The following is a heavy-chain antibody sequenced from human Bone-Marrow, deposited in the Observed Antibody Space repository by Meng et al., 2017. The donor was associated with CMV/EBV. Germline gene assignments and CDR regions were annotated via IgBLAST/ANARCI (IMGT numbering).Heavy chain of an antibody. CDR2: IHYSGST. Sequence: SETLSLTCTVSGDSIRNYYWNWIRQPPGKGLEWIGFIHYSGSTNYNPSLKSRVTMSVETSKDQISLKLNSVTAADTAVYFCARDPSRSGVYGYYYGMDVWGQGNTVTVYS. V-gene: IGHV4-59*01. CDR3: ARDPSRSGVYGYYYGMDV. CDR1: GDSIRNYY. J-gene: IGHJ6*02. D-gene: IGHD3-3*01.